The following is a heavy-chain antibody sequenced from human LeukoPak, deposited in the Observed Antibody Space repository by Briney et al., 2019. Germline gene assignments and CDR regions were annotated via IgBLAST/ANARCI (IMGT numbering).Heavy chain of an antibody. V-gene: IGHV5-51*01. J-gene: IGHJ3*02. Sequence: GESLQISCKGSGSNFATNWIGWVRQMPGKGLEWMGIIYPGDSDTRYSPSFQGQVTISADNSISTASLQWSSLKASDTATYYCARPQVVVVTTVAFDIWGQGTMVTVSS. D-gene: IGHD2-21*02. CDR3: ARPQVVVVTTVAFDI. CDR2: IYPGDSDT. CDR1: GSNFATNW.